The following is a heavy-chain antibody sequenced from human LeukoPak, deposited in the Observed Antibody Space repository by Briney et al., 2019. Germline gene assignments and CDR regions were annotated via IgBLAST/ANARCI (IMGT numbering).Heavy chain of an antibody. CDR1: GYTLTELS. J-gene: IGHJ6*02. CDR2: FDPEDGET. D-gene: IGHD3-22*01. Sequence: GASVKVPCKVSGYTLTELSMHWVRQAPGKGLEWMGGFDPEDGETIYAQKFQGRVTMTEDTSTDTAYMELSSLRSEDTAVYYCATTQDYDSSGYYVDYYYGMDVWGQGTTVTVSS. CDR3: ATTQDYDSSGYYVDYYYGMDV. V-gene: IGHV1-24*01.